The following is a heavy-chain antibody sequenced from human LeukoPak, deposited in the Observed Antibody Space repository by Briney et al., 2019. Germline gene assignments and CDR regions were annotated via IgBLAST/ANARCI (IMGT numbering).Heavy chain of an antibody. Sequence: GGSLRLSCAASGFTFDDYAMHWVRQAPGKGLEWVSGISWNSGSIGYADSVKGRFTISRDNAKNSLYLQMNSLRAEDTAVYYCARLDGYNFPSFDYWGQGTPVTVSS. D-gene: IGHD5-24*01. J-gene: IGHJ4*02. CDR2: ISWNSGSI. CDR1: GFTFDDYA. CDR3: ARLDGYNFPSFDY. V-gene: IGHV3-9*01.